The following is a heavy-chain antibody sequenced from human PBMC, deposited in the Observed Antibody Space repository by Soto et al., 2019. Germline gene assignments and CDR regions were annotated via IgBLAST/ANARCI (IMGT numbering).Heavy chain of an antibody. Sequence: GGSLRLSCAASGFTFDSYAMNWVSQAPGKGLEWVSTISGSGDYTYYTDSVKGRFTISRDNSKNMMYLQMNSLRAEDTAVYYCAKNRGLQYYFDYWGQGTLVTVSS. CDR2: ISGSGDYT. J-gene: IGHJ4*02. CDR3: AKNRGLQYYFDY. CDR1: GFTFDSYA. V-gene: IGHV3-23*01.